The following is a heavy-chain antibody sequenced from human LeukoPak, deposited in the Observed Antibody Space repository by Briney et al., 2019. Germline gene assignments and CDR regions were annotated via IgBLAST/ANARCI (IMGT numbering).Heavy chain of an antibody. Sequence: NPSETLSLTCTVSGGSISGYYWSWIRQPPGKGLGYIGYIYYSGSTNYSPSLKSRVTISVDTSKHQFSLKLSSVTAADTAVYYCARLDTIFGVAKGFDYWGQGTLVTVSS. D-gene: IGHD3-3*01. V-gene: IGHV4-59*01. CDR1: GGSISGYY. CDR3: ARLDTIFGVAKGFDY. J-gene: IGHJ4*02. CDR2: IYYSGST.